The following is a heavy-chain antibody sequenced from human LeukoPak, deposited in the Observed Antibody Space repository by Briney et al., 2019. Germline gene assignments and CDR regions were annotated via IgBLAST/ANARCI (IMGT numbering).Heavy chain of an antibody. CDR2: IWYDGSNK. CDR3: ARTDGTLGYCSGGSCYSPWFDP. V-gene: IGHV3-33*01. D-gene: IGHD2-15*01. J-gene: IGHJ5*02. Sequence: GRSLRLSCAASGFTFSSYGMHWVREAPGKGLEWVAVIWYDGSNKYYADSVKGRFTISRDNSKNTLYLQMNSLRAEDTAVYYCARTDGTLGYCSGGSCYSPWFDPWGQGTLVTVSS. CDR1: GFTFSSYG.